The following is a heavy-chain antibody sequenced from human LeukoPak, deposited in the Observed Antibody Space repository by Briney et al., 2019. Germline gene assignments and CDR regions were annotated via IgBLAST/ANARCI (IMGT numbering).Heavy chain of an antibody. CDR3: ARVRLGYCSSVTCYGVDH. V-gene: IGHV3-21*01. CDR2: ISSSSSDE. Sequence: PGGSLRLSCAASGFTFSSYRMNWVRQAPGKGLEWVSSISSSSSDEFYADSVKGRFTISRDNAKNSFYLQMNSLRAEDTAVYYCARVRLGYCSSVTCYGVDHWGQGTLVTVSS. D-gene: IGHD2-2*01. CDR1: GFTFSSYR. J-gene: IGHJ4*02.